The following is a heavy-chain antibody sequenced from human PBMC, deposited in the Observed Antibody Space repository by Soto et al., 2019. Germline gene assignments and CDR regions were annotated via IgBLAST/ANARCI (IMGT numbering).Heavy chain of an antibody. V-gene: IGHV1-69*13. CDR1: GGTFSSYA. CDR3: ARDLTIFGVVINWFDP. J-gene: IGHJ5*02. CDR2: IIPIFGTA. D-gene: IGHD3-3*01. Sequence: SVKVSCKASGGTFSSYAISWVRQAPGQGLEWMGGIIPIFGTANYAQKFQGRVTITADESTSTAYMVLSSLRSEDTAVYYCARDLTIFGVVINWFDPWGQGTLVTVSS.